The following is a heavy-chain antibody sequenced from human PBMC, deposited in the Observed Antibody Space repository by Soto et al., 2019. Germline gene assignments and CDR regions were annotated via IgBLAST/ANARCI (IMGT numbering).Heavy chain of an antibody. CDR3: ARGYSSSWYSPSFGY. Sequence: VKVSCKASGYTFTGYYMHWVRQAPGQGHEWMGWINPNSGGTNYAQKFQGWVTMTRDTSISTAYMELSRLRSDDTALYYCARGYSSSWYSPSFGYWGQGTLVTVSS. CDR2: INPNSGGT. D-gene: IGHD6-13*01. CDR1: GYTFTGYY. V-gene: IGHV1-2*04. J-gene: IGHJ4*02.